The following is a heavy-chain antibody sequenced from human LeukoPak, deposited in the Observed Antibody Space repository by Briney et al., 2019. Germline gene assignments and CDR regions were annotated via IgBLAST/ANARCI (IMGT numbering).Heavy chain of an antibody. D-gene: IGHD4-23*01. CDR3: ARADYGGNAGGF. J-gene: IGHJ4*02. CDR2: IRAKTYGGTT. Sequence: LSLTCTVSGDSIDSYYWSWFRQAPGKGLEWVGFIRAKTYGGTTQYAASVKDRFTISRDDSKSIAYLQMNSLKTEDTAVYYCARADYGGNAGGFWGQGTLVTVSS. CDR1: GDSIDSYY. V-gene: IGHV3-49*03.